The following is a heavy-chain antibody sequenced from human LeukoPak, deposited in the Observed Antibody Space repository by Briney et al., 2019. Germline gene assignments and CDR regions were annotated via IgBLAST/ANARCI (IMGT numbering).Heavy chain of an antibody. D-gene: IGHD3-22*01. CDR2: ISSSSSTI. J-gene: IGHJ5*02. CDR3: ARVLHKRNYDSSDYYGS. Sequence: GGSLRLSCAASGFTFSSYSMNWVRQAPGKGLEWISYISSSSSTIYYADSVKGRFTISRDNAKNSLYLHLNSLRAEDTAVYYCARVLHKRNYDSSDYYGSWGQGTLVTVSS. CDR1: GFTFSSYS. V-gene: IGHV3-48*01.